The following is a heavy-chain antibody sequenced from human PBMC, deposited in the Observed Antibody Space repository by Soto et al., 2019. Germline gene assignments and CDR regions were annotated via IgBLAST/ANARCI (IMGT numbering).Heavy chain of an antibody. CDR1: GCSISSSSYC. J-gene: IGHJ3*02. Sequence: SDTLSLTCTVSGCSISSSSYCWGCIRQPPGKGLEWIGSIYYSGSTYYNPSLKSRVTISVDTSKNQFSLKLSSVTAADTAVYYCARDPNWGTSAFDIWGQGTMVT. V-gene: IGHV4-39*02. D-gene: IGHD7-27*01. CDR3: ARDPNWGTSAFDI. CDR2: IYYSGST.